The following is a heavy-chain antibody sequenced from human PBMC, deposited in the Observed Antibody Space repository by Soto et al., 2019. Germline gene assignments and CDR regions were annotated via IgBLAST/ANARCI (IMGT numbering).Heavy chain of an antibody. J-gene: IGHJ4*02. Sequence: SETLSLTCSVSGGSVSSYWWSWIRQPPGKGLEWIGYIYYTGSTNYSPSLKGRVTISLDASKSQFSRKLTSVTAADTAVYYCARGPGASDYYFDYCGPGTLVTVS. CDR2: IYYTGST. CDR1: GGSVSSYW. CDR3: ARGPGASDYYFDY. V-gene: IGHV4-59*02. D-gene: IGHD3-10*01.